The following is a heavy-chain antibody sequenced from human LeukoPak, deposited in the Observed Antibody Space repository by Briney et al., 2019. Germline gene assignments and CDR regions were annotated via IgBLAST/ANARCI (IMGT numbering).Heavy chain of an antibody. D-gene: IGHD3-9*01. J-gene: IGHJ6*02. CDR3: ARKGGYFDWLFPPDYYGMDV. V-gene: IGHV3-7*01. Sequence: GGSLRLSCAASGFTFSSYWMNWVGQAPGKGLEWVANIKEDGSEKYYVDSVKGRFTISRDNAKNSLYLQMNSLRAEDTAVYYCARKGGYFDWLFPPDYYGMDVWGQGTTVTVSS. CDR2: IKEDGSEK. CDR1: GFTFSSYW.